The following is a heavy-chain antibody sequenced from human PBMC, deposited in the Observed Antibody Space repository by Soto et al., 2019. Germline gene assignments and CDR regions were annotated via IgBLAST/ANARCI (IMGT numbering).Heavy chain of an antibody. Sequence: ASVKVSCKASGYSFTSHGISWVRQAPGQGLEWMGWSSAYNGNTNYAQKLQGRVTMTTDTSTSTAYMELRSLRSDDTAVYYCARDPRPTGRNYHFDFWGQGTLVTAPQ. D-gene: IGHD1-7*01. J-gene: IGHJ4*02. CDR1: GYSFTSHG. CDR3: ARDPRPTGRNYHFDF. CDR2: SSAYNGNT. V-gene: IGHV1-18*04.